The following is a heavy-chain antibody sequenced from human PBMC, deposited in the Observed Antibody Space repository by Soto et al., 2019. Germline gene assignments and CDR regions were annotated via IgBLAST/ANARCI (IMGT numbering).Heavy chain of an antibody. Sequence: GESLKISCKGPGYSFTSYWISWVRQMPGKGLEWMGRIDLSDSYTNYSPSFQGHVTISADKSISTAYLQWSSLKASDTAMYYCARQGDCSSTSCYTGDDYYYGMDVWGQGTTVTVSS. CDR1: GYSFTSYW. D-gene: IGHD2-2*02. CDR3: ARQGDCSSTSCYTGDDYYYGMDV. J-gene: IGHJ6*02. CDR2: IDLSDSYT. V-gene: IGHV5-10-1*01.